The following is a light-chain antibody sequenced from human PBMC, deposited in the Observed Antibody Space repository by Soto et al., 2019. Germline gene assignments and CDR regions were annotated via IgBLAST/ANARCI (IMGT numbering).Light chain of an antibody. CDR3: QQYGSSPKT. CDR2: GAS. Sequence: EIVLTQSPGTLSLSPGERATLSCRASQSVSSSYLAWYQQKPGQAPRLLIYGASSRATGIQYRFSGSGSGTDFTLTISRLEPEDFAVYYCQQYGSSPKTFGQGTKVEIK. V-gene: IGKV3-20*01. CDR1: QSVSSSY. J-gene: IGKJ1*01.